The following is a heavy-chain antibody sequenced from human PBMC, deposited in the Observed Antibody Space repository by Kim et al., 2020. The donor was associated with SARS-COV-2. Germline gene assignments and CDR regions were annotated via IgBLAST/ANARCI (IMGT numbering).Heavy chain of an antibody. CDR1: GFTFSSYD. D-gene: IGHD2-15*01. J-gene: IGHJ4*02. V-gene: IGHV3-23*01. CDR2: ISDSGGST. Sequence: GGSLRLSCAASGFTFSSYDMAWVRQAPGKGLEWVSTISDSGGSTYYADSVKGRFAISRDSSKNTLYLQMNSLRGEDTAVYYCVKGGWLDHWGQGTLGTVS. CDR3: VKGGWLDH.